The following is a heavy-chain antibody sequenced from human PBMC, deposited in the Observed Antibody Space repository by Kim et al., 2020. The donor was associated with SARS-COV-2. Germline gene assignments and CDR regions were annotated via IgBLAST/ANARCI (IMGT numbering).Heavy chain of an antibody. D-gene: IGHD3-22*01. V-gene: IGHV4-39*01. CDR1: GGSISSSSYY. Sequence: SETLSLTCTVSGGSISSSSYYWGWIRQPPGKGLEWIGSIYYSGSTYYNPSLKSRVTISVDTSKNQFSLKLSSVTAADTAVYYCARVYDSSGYYYIPGGRHFDYWGQGTLVTVSS. CDR3: ARVYDSSGYYYIPGGRHFDY. J-gene: IGHJ4*02. CDR2: IYYSGST.